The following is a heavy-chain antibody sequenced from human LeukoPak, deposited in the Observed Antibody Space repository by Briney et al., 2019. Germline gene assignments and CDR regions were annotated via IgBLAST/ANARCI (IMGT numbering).Heavy chain of an antibody. CDR3: AKESSSRAYYYYMDV. D-gene: IGHD6-6*01. J-gene: IGHJ6*03. CDR1: GFTFSSYG. Sequence: TGGSLRLSCAASGFTFSSYGMHWVRQAPGKGLEWVAFIRYDGSNKYYADSVKGRFTISRDNSKNTLYLQMNSLRAEDTAVYYCAKESSSRAYYYYMDVWGKGTTVTVSS. V-gene: IGHV3-30*02. CDR2: IRYDGSNK.